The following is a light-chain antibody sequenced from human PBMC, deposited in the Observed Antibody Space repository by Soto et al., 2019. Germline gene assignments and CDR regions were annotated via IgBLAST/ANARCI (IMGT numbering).Light chain of an antibody. Sequence: DIQMTQSPSSLSASVGDRVTITCRASQSIRSYLNWYHQKPGKTPQLLIYGASNLQSGVPSRFTGSGSGTHFTLTISSLQPEDFASYYCHHSYTTPYTFGQGNKLEIK. CDR3: HHSYTTPYT. CDR1: QSIRSY. CDR2: GAS. J-gene: IGKJ2*01. V-gene: IGKV1-39*01.